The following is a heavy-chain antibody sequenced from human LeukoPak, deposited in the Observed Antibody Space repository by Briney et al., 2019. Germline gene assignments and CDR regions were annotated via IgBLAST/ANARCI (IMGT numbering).Heavy chain of an antibody. Sequence: GGSLRLSCVASGFTFSNYAMSWVRQAPGKGLEWVSSIFGRTGSTYYADSVKGRVTMSRDNSRNMVYLQMNSLRAEDTAVYYCERGVRNNMDVWGKGTTVIVSS. D-gene: IGHD1/OR15-1a*01. CDR2: IFGRTGST. J-gene: IGHJ6*03. CDR3: ERGVRNNMDV. V-gene: IGHV3-23*01. CDR1: GFTFSNYA.